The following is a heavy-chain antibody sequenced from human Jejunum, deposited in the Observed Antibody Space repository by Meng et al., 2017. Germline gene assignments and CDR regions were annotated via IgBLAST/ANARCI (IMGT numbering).Heavy chain of an antibody. Sequence: QVQQPGPGRVKPSQPLSLPCAIPVDSVSITGAAWNWIRQSPSRGLGWLGRTYYRSKWYNDYAVSVKGRIAINPDTSKNQFFLQLNSVTPEDTAVYYCARDYGTSRPFEYWGQGILVTVSS. V-gene: IGHV6-1*01. CDR3: ARDYGTSRPFEY. CDR2: TYYRSKWYN. D-gene: IGHD1/OR15-1a*01. J-gene: IGHJ4*02. CDR1: VDSVSITGAA.